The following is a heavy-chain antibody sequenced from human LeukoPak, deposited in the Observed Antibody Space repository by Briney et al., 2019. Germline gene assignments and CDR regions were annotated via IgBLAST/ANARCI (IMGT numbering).Heavy chain of an antibody. CDR1: GFSFSSYG. D-gene: IGHD4-11*01. CDR2: ISNDGSIT. J-gene: IGHJ4*02. Sequence: PGGSLRLSCAASGFSFSSYGMHWVRQAPGKGLEWVAVISNDGSITKYGDSVKGRFTISRDNSENTLYVQMNSLRTDDAAVYYCAKSKSPYPMDYIFDFWGQGTLVTVSS. CDR3: AKSKSPYPMDYIFDF. V-gene: IGHV3-30*18.